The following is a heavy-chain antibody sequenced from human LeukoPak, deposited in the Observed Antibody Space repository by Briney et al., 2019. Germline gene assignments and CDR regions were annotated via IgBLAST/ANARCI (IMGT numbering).Heavy chain of an antibody. D-gene: IGHD1-26*01. J-gene: IGHJ4*02. CDR2: ISSGSNTI. Sequence: GGSLRLSCAASGFTFNTYSMNWVRQAPGKGLEWISYISSGSNTIYYADSVKGRFTISRDNAKNSLYLQMNSLRAEDTAVYYCARRVGATYYFDYWGQATLVTVSS. CDR1: GFTFNTYS. CDR3: ARRVGATYYFDY. V-gene: IGHV3-48*01.